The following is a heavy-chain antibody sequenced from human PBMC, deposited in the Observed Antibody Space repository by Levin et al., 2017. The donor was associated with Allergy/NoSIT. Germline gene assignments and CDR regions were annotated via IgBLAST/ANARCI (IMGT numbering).Heavy chain of an antibody. CDR1: GFTFSSYA. J-gene: IGHJ4*02. Sequence: GGSLRLSCAASGFTFSSYALNWVRQAPGKGLEWVSAISGSGGSTYYADSVKGRFTISRDNSKNTLYLQMNSLRPEDTAVYYCAKLSGTKDTVTTFDYWGQGTLVTVSS. D-gene: IGHD4-11*01. V-gene: IGHV3-23*01. CDR3: AKLSGTKDTVTTFDY. CDR2: ISGSGGST.